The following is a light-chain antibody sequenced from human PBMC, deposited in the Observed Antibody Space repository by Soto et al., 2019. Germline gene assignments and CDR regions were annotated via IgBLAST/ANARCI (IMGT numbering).Light chain of an antibody. J-gene: IGLJ2*01. Sequence: QSALTQPASVSGSPGQSITISCTGTSSDVGGYNYVSWYQQHPGIAPKLLIFGVTNRPSGVSTRFSGSKSGNTASLTVSGLQAEDEADYYCSSYADTNTRHVPLGGGTKLTVL. V-gene: IGLV2-14*01. CDR1: SSDVGGYNY. CDR3: SSYADTNTRHVP. CDR2: GVT.